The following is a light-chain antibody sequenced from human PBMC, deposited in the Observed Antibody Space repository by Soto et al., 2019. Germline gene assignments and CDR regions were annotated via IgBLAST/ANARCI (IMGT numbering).Light chain of an antibody. CDR2: GAS. J-gene: IGKJ1*01. CDR3: QQYSIFPRT. CDR1: QSVNNNY. Sequence: ENVLTQSTGTLSLSPGEEATLSCRASQSVNNNYLAWYQQIPGQPPRLLIYGASSRATGIPDRFSGRGSGTDFTRTISRLEPEDFSVYYWQQYSIFPRTFGQGTKVEIK. V-gene: IGKV3-20*01.